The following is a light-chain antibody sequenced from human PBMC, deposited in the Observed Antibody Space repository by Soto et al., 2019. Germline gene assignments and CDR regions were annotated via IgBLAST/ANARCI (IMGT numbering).Light chain of an antibody. Sequence: EIVLTQSPGTLSLSPGERATLSCRDTQSVSSTYLAWYQQRPGQAPRLLIYGASSRATGIPDRFSGSGSGTVFTLTISRLEPEDFAVYYCQQSATSPPTFGPGTKVDIK. V-gene: IGKV3-20*01. CDR3: QQSATSPPT. CDR2: GAS. J-gene: IGKJ3*01. CDR1: QSVSSTY.